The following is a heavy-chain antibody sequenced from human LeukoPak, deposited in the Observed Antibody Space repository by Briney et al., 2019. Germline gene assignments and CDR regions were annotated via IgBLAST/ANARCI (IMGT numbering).Heavy chain of an antibody. D-gene: IGHD3-3*01. V-gene: IGHV3-30-3*01. CDR1: GSTFSSYA. J-gene: IGHJ4*02. Sequence: GRSLRLSCAASGSTFSSYAMHWVRQAPGKGLEWVAVIPYDGSNKYYADSVKGRFTISRDNSKNTLYLQMNSLRAEDTAVYYCARDPGVVIIPYFDYWGQGTLVTVSS. CDR2: IPYDGSNK. CDR3: ARDPGVVIIPYFDY.